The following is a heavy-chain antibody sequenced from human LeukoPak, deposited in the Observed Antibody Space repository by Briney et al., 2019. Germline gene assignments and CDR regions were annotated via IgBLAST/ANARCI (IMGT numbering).Heavy chain of an antibody. CDR3: ARRMVSPHTKERNDVFDI. CDR1: GYTFTGYN. D-gene: IGHD2-8*01. Sequence: ASVKVSCKASGYTFTGYNVHWVRQAPGQGLEWVGWISSDSGDTDCAQKFQARVTMTRGTAINTVYMELSRLTSDDTAVYYCARRMVSPHTKERNDVFDIWGQGTVVTVSS. J-gene: IGHJ3*02. CDR2: ISSDSGDT. V-gene: IGHV1-2*02.